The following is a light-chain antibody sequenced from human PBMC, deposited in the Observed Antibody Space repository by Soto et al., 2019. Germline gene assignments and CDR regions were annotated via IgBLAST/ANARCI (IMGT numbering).Light chain of an antibody. CDR1: QKVIFNY. J-gene: IGKJ2*01. CDR3: QQYGDSSQAT. Sequence: EIVLTQSPGTLSLSPGERATLSCRASQKVIFNYLAWYQHKPGQAPRLLIYGASSRAPGIAERFSGSVSGTDFTLTISRLEPEDFAVYYCQQYGDSSQATFGQGTQLELK. V-gene: IGKV3-20*01. CDR2: GAS.